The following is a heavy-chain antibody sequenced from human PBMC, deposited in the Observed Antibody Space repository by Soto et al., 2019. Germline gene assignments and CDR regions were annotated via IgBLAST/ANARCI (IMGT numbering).Heavy chain of an antibody. J-gene: IGHJ4*02. CDR1: GGSISSYY. V-gene: IGHV4-59*12. CDR2: IYYSGST. CDR3: ARGLRAPYRSGWYRGRRDDYFDD. D-gene: IGHD6-19*01. Sequence: PSETLSLTCTVSGGSISSYYWSWIRQPPGKGLEWIGYIYYSGSTNYNPSLKSRVTISVDTSKNQFSLKLSSVTAADTAVYYCARGLRAPYRSGWYRGRRDDYFDDWRQGTLVTVSS.